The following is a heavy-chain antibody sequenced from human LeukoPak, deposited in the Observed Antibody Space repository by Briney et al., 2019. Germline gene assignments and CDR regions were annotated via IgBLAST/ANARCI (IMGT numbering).Heavy chain of an antibody. V-gene: IGHV4-59*01. CDR1: GGSISSYY. CDR3: TRGAGWLIDY. CDR2: IYYSGST. Sequence: SETLSLTRTVSGGSISSYYWNWIRQPPGKGLEWIGYIYYSGSTYYNPSLKSRVTISADTSKNQFSLKLNSLTTADTAVYYCTRGAGWLIDYWGQGILVTVSS. D-gene: IGHD3-16*01. J-gene: IGHJ4*02.